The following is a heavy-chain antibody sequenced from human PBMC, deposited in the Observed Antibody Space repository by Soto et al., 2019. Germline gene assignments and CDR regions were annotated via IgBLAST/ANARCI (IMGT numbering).Heavy chain of an antibody. J-gene: IGHJ4*02. CDR3: ARELSNSPDYFDY. CDR1: GGSISSDDYY. V-gene: IGHV4-30-4*01. Sequence: SETLSLTCTVSGGSISSDDYYWSWIRQPPGKGLEWIGYIYYSGRTDYNPSLKSRVIISIDTSKNQFSLNLNSVTAADTAVYYCARELSNSPDYFDYWGQGTLVTVSS. D-gene: IGHD6-6*01. CDR2: IYYSGRT.